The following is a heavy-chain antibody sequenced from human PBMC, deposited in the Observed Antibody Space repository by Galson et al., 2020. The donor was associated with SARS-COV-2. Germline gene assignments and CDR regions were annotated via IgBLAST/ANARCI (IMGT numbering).Heavy chain of an antibody. V-gene: IGHV3-33*01. J-gene: IGHJ3*02. CDR2: IWYDGSNK. CDR1: GFTFSSYG. CDR3: ARDQIAVAGTTVDAFDI. D-gene: IGHD6-19*01. Sequence: QLGESLKISCAASGFTFSSYGMHWVRQAPGKGPERVAVIWYDGSNKYYADSVKGRFTISRDNSKNTLYLQMNSLRAEDTAVYYCARDQIAVAGTTVDAFDIWGQGTMVTVSS.